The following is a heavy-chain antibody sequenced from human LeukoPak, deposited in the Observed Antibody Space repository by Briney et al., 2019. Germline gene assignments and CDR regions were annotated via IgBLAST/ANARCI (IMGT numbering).Heavy chain of an antibody. CDR2: ISTSSSTI. CDR3: ASFDFWSGFYS. D-gene: IGHD3-3*01. J-gene: IGHJ5*02. Sequence: GGSLRLSCAASGFTFSTYSMNWVRQAPGKGLEWVSYISTSSSTIYYADSVKGRFTISRDNAKNSLYLQMNSLRAEDTAVYYCASFDFWSGFYSWGQGTLVTVSS. CDR1: GFTFSTYS. V-gene: IGHV3-48*01.